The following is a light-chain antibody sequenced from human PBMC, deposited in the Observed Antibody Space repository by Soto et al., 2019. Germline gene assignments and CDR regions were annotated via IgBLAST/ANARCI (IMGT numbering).Light chain of an antibody. Sequence: EIVLTQSPCIFSLSPGERASLSCGASQSITSSVLAWYQQKPGQAPRLLIYDVSNRATGIPARFSGSGSGTDFTLTISSLEPEDFAVYYCQQRSNWPITFGQGTRLEIK. J-gene: IGKJ5*01. V-gene: IGKV3-11*01. CDR2: DVS. CDR3: QQRSNWPIT. CDR1: QSITSSV.